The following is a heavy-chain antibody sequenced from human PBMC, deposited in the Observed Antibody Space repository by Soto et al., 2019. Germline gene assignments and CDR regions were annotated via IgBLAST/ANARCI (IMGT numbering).Heavy chain of an antibody. CDR2: MNPGSGDT. J-gene: IGHJ5*02. V-gene: IGHV1-8*02. D-gene: IGHD5-18*01. CDR3: ARMESFGSLNWFDP. CDR1: GYTFTNND. Sequence: ASVKDSCKASGYTFTNNDVSWVRQATGQGLEWMGWMNPGSGDTGYSQKFQSRVSMTRDISIAKAYMELNSLTSEDTAIYYCARMESFGSLNWFDPWGQGTLVTVSS.